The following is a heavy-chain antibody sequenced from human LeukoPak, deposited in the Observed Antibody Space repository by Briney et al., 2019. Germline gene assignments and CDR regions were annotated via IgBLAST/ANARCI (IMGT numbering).Heavy chain of an antibody. J-gene: IGHJ5*02. Sequence: SGTLSLTCAVYGGSFSGYYWSWIRQPPGNGLEWIGEINHSGSTNYNPSLKSRVTISVDTSKNQFSLKLSSVTAADTAVYYCARRRGSGTYGWFDPWGQGTLVTVSS. CDR3: ARRRGSGTYGWFDP. D-gene: IGHD3-10*01. CDR1: GGSFSGYY. V-gene: IGHV4-34*01. CDR2: INHSGST.